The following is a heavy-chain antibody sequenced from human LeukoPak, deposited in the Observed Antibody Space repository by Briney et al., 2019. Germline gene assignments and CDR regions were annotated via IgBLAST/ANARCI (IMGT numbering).Heavy chain of an antibody. Sequence: SVKVSCKASGGTFSSYAISWVRQAPGQGLEWMGGIIPIFGTANYAQKFQGRVTITTDESTSTAYMELSSLRSEDTAVYYCARAGYDYGGNSHAFDIWGQGTMVTVSS. CDR2: IIPIFGTA. CDR1: GGTFSSYA. D-gene: IGHD4-23*01. V-gene: IGHV1-69*05. CDR3: ARAGYDYGGNSHAFDI. J-gene: IGHJ3*02.